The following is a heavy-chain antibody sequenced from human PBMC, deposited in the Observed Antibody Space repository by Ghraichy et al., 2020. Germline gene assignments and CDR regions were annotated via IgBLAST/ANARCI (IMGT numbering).Heavy chain of an antibody. CDR2: INHSGGT. CDR3: ARDRGDRFVGRYSNSWTYSYYGLDV. Sequence: SETLSLTCAVYGGSFSPYSWSWIRQPPGKGLEWIGEINHSGGTNYTPSLKSRVTISVDTSKNQFSLRLSSVTAADTAVYYCARDRGDRFVGRYSNSWTYSYYGLDVWGQGTTVTVSS. J-gene: IGHJ6*02. V-gene: IGHV4-34*01. CDR1: GGSFSPYS. D-gene: IGHD6-13*01.